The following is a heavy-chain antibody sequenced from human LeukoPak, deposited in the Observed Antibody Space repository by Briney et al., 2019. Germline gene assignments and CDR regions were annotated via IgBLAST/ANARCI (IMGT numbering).Heavy chain of an antibody. CDR1: GGSISTTTNS. D-gene: IGHD1-26*01. Sequence: SETLSLTCNVSGGSISTTTNSWGWAWIRQRPTKGLEWIGSIYYGVSPYYTSSLKSRVTISVDTSKNQFSLKLASLTAADTAVYYCARRPIVGSTGFYFDPWGPGTLVTVSS. V-gene: IGHV4-39*01. J-gene: IGHJ5*02. CDR3: ARRPIVGSTGFYFDP. CDR2: IYYGVSP.